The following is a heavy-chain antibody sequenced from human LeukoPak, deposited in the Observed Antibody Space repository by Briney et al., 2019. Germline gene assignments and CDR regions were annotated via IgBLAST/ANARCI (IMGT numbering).Heavy chain of an antibody. CDR2: SYPGDSDT. D-gene: IGHD1-7*01. Sequence: GESLKISCRGFGYSFTRYWIGWVRQNPGKGLKGLVLSYPGDSDTRYSPSFKGQVTISADKSISTAYLQWSSLKASDTAMYYCARRGRNLNSDFDNWGQGTLVTVSS. V-gene: IGHV5-51*01. J-gene: IGHJ4*02. CDR3: ARRGRNLNSDFDN. CDR1: GYSFTRYW.